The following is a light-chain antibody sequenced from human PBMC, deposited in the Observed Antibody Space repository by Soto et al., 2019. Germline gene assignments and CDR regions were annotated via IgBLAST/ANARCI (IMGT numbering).Light chain of an antibody. Sequence: VLTQPPSASGTPGQRVTIPCAGSSSNIGSNTVNWYQQLPGTAPKLLIYSNDQRPSGVPDRFSGSKSGTSASLAISGLQSDDEADCYCAAWDDSLNGYVFGPGTKVTV. J-gene: IGLJ1*01. CDR3: AAWDDSLNGYV. CDR2: SND. V-gene: IGLV1-44*01. CDR1: SSNIGSNT.